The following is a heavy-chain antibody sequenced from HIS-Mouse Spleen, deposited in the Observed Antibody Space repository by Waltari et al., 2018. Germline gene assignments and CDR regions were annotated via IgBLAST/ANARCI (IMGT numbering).Heavy chain of an antibody. CDR2: ST. CDR3: ARTQIIAAAGYDAFDI. J-gene: IGHJ3*02. Sequence: STNYNPSLKSRVTISVDTSKNQFSLKLSSVTAADTAVYYCARTQIIAAAGYDAFDIWGQGTMVTVSS. V-gene: IGHV4-59*01. D-gene: IGHD6-13*01.